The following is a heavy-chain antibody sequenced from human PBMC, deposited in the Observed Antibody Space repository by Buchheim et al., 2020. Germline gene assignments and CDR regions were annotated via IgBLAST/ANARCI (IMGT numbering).Heavy chain of an antibody. CDR3: ARGKVVRAKLSGMDV. D-gene: IGHD3-10*02. Sequence: QVQLQQWGAGLLKPSETLSLTCAVYGGSFSGYYWSWIRQPPGKGLEWIGEINHSGSTNYNPSLKSRVTIPVDTSKNQFSLKLSSVTAADTAVYYCARGKVVRAKLSGMDVWGQGTT. CDR1: GGSFSGYY. J-gene: IGHJ6*02. V-gene: IGHV4-34*01. CDR2: INHSGST.